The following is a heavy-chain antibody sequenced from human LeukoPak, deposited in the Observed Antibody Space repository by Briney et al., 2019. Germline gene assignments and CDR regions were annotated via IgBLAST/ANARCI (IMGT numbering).Heavy chain of an antibody. J-gene: IGHJ4*02. CDR1: GFTFSSYS. V-gene: IGHV3-30-3*01. D-gene: IGHD4-17*01. CDR2: VSYDEITK. Sequence: GGSLRLSCAASGFTFSSYSMYWVRQAPGKGLEWVALVSYDEITKYYADSVKGRFTISRDNSKNTLYLQMNSLRVEVTAVYYCARRYSGDSPLDYWGQGTLVTVSS. CDR3: ARRYSGDSPLDY.